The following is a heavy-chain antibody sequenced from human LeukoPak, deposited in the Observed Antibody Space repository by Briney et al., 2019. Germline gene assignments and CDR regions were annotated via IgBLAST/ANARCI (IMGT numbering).Heavy chain of an antibody. D-gene: IGHD3-3*01. J-gene: IGHJ4*02. CDR1: GGSINSNSFY. CDR3: ASNLRFLEWLPDS. Sequence: SETLFLTCTVSGGSINSNSFYWGWARQPPGKGLEWIGIGSLSYSGSTYYSPSLKSRITISVDMAKSQSSLKLSSVTAADTAVYYCASNLRFLEWLPDSWGQGTLVTVSS. V-gene: IGHV4-39*01. CDR2: LSYSGST.